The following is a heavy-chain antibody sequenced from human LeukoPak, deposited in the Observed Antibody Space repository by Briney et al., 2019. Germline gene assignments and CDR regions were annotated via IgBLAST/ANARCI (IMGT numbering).Heavy chain of an antibody. CDR3: ARDLVVEMVTVGEDY. V-gene: IGHV3-21*01. J-gene: IGHJ4*02. CDR1: GFSFSSYI. CDR2: ISSTGYYI. Sequence: GGSLRLSCAASGFSFSSYIMNWVRQAPGRGLEWVSSISSTGYYIHYADSVKGRFTISRDNAENSLYLQMNSLRAEDTAVYYCARDLVVEMVTVGEDYWGQGTLVTVSS. D-gene: IGHD5-24*01.